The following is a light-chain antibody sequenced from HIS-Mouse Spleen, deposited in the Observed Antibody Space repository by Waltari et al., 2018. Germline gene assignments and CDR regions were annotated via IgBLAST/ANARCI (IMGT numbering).Light chain of an antibody. Sequence: QSALTQPRSVSGSPGQSVTIPCTGTSSDVGGYNHVSWSQQHPGKAPKLMIYDVSKRPSGVPDRFSGSKSGNTASLTISGLQAEDEADYYCCSYAGSYTLVFGGGTKLTVL. CDR2: DVS. J-gene: IGLJ2*01. V-gene: IGLV2-11*01. CDR1: SSDVGGYNH. CDR3: CSYAGSYTLV.